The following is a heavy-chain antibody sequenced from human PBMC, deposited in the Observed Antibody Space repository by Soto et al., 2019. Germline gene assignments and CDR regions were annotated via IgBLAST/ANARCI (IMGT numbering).Heavy chain of an antibody. CDR3: ARGSYHYDSSGYYQY. CDR1: GGSISSGDYY. Sequence: SDTLSLTCTVSGGSISSGDYYWSWIRQPPGKGLEWIGYIYYSGSTYYNPSLKGRVTISVDTSKNQFSLKLSSVTAADTAVYYCARGSYHYDSSGYYQYWGEGTLVTVYS. V-gene: IGHV4-30-4*02. D-gene: IGHD3-22*01. CDR2: IYYSGST. J-gene: IGHJ4*02.